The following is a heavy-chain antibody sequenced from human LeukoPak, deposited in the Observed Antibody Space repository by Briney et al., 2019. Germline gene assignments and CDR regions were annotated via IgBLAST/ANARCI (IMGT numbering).Heavy chain of an antibody. Sequence: EASVKVSCKASGYTFTNYYMHWVRQAPGQGLEWMGVIDPRGGSTTYAQKVQGRFTMTRDTSTSTVYMELRSLNSEDTAVYCCARSHSSWYCFDPWGQGTLVTVSS. CDR2: IDPRGGST. CDR1: GYTFTNYY. J-gene: IGHJ5*02. D-gene: IGHD6-13*01. V-gene: IGHV1-46*01. CDR3: ARSHSSWYCFDP.